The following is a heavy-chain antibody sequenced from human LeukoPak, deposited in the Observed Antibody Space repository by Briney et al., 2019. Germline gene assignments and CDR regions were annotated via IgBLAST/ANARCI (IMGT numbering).Heavy chain of an antibody. CDR3: VRGTRIAD. J-gene: IGHJ4*02. CDR1: RHSLSDFY. D-gene: IGHD2/OR15-2a*01. Sequence: GGSLRLSCAASRHSLSDFYMNWVRQAPGKGLEWVSYISSSGSTIYYADSVKGRFTNSRDNAKNSLLLQMNSLRAEDTAAFYCVRGTRIADWGQGTLVTVSS. CDR2: ISSSGSTI. V-gene: IGHV3-11*04.